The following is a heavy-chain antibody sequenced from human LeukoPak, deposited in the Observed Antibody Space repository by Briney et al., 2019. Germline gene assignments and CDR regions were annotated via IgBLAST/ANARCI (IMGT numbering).Heavy chain of an antibody. Sequence: PGRSLRLSCAASGFTFSSYAIHWVRQAPGKGLEWVAVISYDGSNKYYADSVKGRFTISRDNSKNTLYLQMNSLRAEDTAVYCCAKDIQLYYDFWSGYYNWGQGTLVTVSS. J-gene: IGHJ4*02. D-gene: IGHD3-3*01. CDR2: ISYDGSNK. CDR1: GFTFSSYA. V-gene: IGHV3-30-3*01. CDR3: AKDIQLYYDFWSGYYN.